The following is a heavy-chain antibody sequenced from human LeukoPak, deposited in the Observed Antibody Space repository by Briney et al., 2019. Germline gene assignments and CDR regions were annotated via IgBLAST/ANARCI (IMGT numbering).Heavy chain of an antibody. CDR2: IIPIFGTA. CDR1: GGTFSIYA. J-gene: IGHJ6*03. Sequence: ASVKVSCKASGGTFSIYAISWVRQAPGQGLEWMGGIIPIFGTANYTQKFQGRVTITTDESTSTAYMELSSLRSEDTAVYYCARERYCSGGSCYRGYYYYYMDVWGKGTTVTVSS. CDR3: ARERYCSGGSCYRGYYYYYMDV. D-gene: IGHD2-15*01. V-gene: IGHV1-69*05.